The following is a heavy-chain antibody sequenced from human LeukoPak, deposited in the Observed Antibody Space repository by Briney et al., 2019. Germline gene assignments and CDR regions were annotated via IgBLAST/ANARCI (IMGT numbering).Heavy chain of an antibody. V-gene: IGHV4-39*01. CDR1: VGSISSSSYY. J-gene: IGHJ4*02. CDR3: ARHFRGDYVILTGYYTLSYFDY. D-gene: IGHD3-9*01. Sequence: SETLSLTFTFSVGSISSSSYYWGWIRQPPGKGLEWIGSIYYSGCTYYNPSRKSRVPIPVDTSKNQFSPKLSSLTARDQAWFYCARHFRGDYVILTGYYTLSYFDYWGQGTLVTVSS. CDR2: IYYSGCT.